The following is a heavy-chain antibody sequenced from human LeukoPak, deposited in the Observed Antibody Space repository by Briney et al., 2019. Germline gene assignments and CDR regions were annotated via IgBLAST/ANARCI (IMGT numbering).Heavy chain of an antibody. Sequence: GGSLRLSCAASGFTFSSYAMHWVRQAPGKGLGWVAVISYDGSNKYYADSVKRRFTIPRDNSKNTLYLQMNSLRAEDTAVYYCARVRTTVTYDYWGQGTLVTVSS. CDR3: ARVRTTVTYDY. CDR2: ISYDGSNK. V-gene: IGHV3-30-3*01. D-gene: IGHD4-17*01. CDR1: GFTFSSYA. J-gene: IGHJ4*02.